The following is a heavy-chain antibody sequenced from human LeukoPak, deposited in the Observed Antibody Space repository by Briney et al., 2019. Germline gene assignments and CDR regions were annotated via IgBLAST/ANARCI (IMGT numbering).Heavy chain of an antibody. V-gene: IGHV4-31*03. CDR2: IYYSGST. J-gene: IGHJ4*02. CDR1: GGSISSGGYY. D-gene: IGHD3-22*01. Sequence: SQTLSLTCTVSGGSISSGGYYWSWIRQHPGKGLEWIGYIYYSGSTYYNPSLKSRVTISVDTSKNQFSLKLSSVTAADTAVYYCARDSSPNYYDSSGMIDYWGQGTLVTVSS. CDR3: ARDSSPNYYDSSGMIDY.